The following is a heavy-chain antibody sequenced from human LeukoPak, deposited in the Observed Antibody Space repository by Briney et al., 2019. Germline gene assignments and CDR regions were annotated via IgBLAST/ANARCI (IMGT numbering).Heavy chain of an antibody. CDR3: ARDSGWLRFTSDDYYYRDV. CDR1: GFTFSSHW. V-gene: IGHV3-7*01. Sequence: PGGSLRLSCAASGFTFSSHWMNWVRQAPGKGLEWVANIKEDGSEKYYVDSVKGRFIISRDNAKKSLYLQMNSLRAEDTAVYYCARDSGWLRFTSDDYYYRDVWGKGTTVTVSS. J-gene: IGHJ6*03. CDR2: IKEDGSEK. D-gene: IGHD5-12*01.